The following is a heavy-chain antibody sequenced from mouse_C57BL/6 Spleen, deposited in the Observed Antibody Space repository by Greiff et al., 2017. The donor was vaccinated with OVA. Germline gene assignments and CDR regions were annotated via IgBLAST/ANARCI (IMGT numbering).Heavy chain of an antibody. CDR3: ARLYWDYWYFDV. D-gene: IGHD4-1*01. Sequence: EVMLVESGGGLVKPGGSLKLSCAASGFTFSDYGMHWVRQAPEKGLEWVAYISSGSSTIYYADTVKGRFTISRDNAKNTLFLQMTSLRSEDTAMYYCARLYWDYWYFDVWGTGTTVTVSS. CDR1: GFTFSDYG. V-gene: IGHV5-17*01. CDR2: ISSGSSTI. J-gene: IGHJ1*03.